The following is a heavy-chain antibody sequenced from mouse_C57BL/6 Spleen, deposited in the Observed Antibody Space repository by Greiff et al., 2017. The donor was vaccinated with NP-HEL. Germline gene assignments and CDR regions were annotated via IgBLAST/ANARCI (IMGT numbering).Heavy chain of an antibody. V-gene: IGHV1-52*01. CDR2: IDPSDSET. CDR3: ARQDGYFAWFAY. Sequence: QVQLKESGAELVRPGSSVKLSCKASGYTFTSYWMHWVKQRPIQGLEWIGNIDPSDSETHYNQKFKDKATLTVDKSSSTAYMQLSSLTSEDSAVYYCARQDGYFAWFAYWGQGTLVTVSA. CDR1: GYTFTSYW. J-gene: IGHJ3*01. D-gene: IGHD2-3*01.